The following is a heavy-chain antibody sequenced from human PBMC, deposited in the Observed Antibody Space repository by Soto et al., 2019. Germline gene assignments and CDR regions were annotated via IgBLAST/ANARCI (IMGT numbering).Heavy chain of an antibody. V-gene: IGHV3-9*01. CDR2: ISWNSGSI. CDR3: AKATAAYYYGSGSYYNVGGDYYYYMDV. J-gene: IGHJ6*03. D-gene: IGHD3-10*01. CDR1: GFTFDDYA. Sequence: EVQLVESGGGLVQPGRSLRLSCAASGFTFDDYAMHWVRQAPGKGLEWVSGISWNSGSIGYADSVKGRFTISRDNAKNSLYLQMNSLRAEDTALYYCAKATAAYYYGSGSYYNVGGDYYYYMDVWGKGTTVTVSS.